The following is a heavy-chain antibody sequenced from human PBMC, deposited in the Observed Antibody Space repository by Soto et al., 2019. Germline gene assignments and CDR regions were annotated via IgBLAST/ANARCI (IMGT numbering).Heavy chain of an antibody. J-gene: IGHJ4*02. CDR2: IYYSGST. CDR3: ARDYYKYYDSSGYYRSPAY. CDR1: CGSVSSGSYY. V-gene: IGHV4-61*01. D-gene: IGHD3-22*01. Sequence: SETLSLTCTVSCGSVSSGSYYWSWIRQPPGKGLEWIGYIYYSGSTNYNPSLKSRVTISVDTSKNQFSLKLSSVTAADTAVYYCARDYYKYYDSSGYYRSPAYWGQGTLVTVSS.